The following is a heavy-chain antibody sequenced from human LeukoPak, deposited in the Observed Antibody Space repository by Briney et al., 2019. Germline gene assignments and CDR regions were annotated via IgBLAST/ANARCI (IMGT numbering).Heavy chain of an antibody. D-gene: IGHD3-10*01. V-gene: IGHV4-59*01. CDR3: ARDGTVNPYNWFDP. Sequence: SETLSLTCTVSGGSISSYYWGWIRQPPGKGLEWIGYIYYSGSTNYNPSLKSRVTISVDTSKNQFSLKLSSVTAADTAVYYCARDGTVNPYNWFDPWGQGTLVTVSS. CDR1: GGSISSYY. CDR2: IYYSGST. J-gene: IGHJ5*02.